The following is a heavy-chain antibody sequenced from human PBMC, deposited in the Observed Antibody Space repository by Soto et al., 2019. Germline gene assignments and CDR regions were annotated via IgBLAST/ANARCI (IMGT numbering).Heavy chain of an antibody. CDR2: IYYSGST. CDR1: GGSISSGDYY. V-gene: IGHV4-30-4*01. J-gene: IGHJ5*02. D-gene: IGHD3-22*01. Sequence: SETLSLTCTVSGGSISSGDYYWSWIRQPPGKGLEWIGYIYYSGSTYYNPSLKSRVTISVDTSKNQFSLKLSSVTAADTAVYYCARTYYYDSSGHGFDPWGQGTLVTVSS. CDR3: ARTYYYDSSGHGFDP.